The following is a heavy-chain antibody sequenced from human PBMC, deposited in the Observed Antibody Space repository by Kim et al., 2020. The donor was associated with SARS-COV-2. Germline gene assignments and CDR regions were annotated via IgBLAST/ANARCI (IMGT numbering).Heavy chain of an antibody. J-gene: IGHJ6*01. Sequence: GGSLRLSCAASEFTVTTNYMTWVRQAPGKGLEWVSIIYSNGNTYYADSVKGRFTISRDKSNNTLYLQMNTLRAEDTAVYYCTGDRRYCKDGSCYSVPDFGSDGRGQGTTVTVSS. V-gene: IGHV3-53*01. CDR1: EFTVTTNY. CDR3: TGDRRYCKDGSCYSVPDFGSDG. D-gene: IGHD2-15*01. CDR2: IYSNGNT.